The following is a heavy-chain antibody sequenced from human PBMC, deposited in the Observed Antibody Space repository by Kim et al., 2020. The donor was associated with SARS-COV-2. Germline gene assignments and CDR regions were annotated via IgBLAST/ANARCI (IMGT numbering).Heavy chain of an antibody. V-gene: IGHV3-30-3*01. CDR3: ARDPWSRLRGLTYSYYGLGV. CDR2: ISYDGSNK. J-gene: IGHJ6*02. Sequence: GGSLRLSCAASGFTFSSCAMHWVRQAPGKGLEWVAVISYDGSNKNYADSVKGRFTISRDNSKNTLYLQMNSLRAADTALYDCARDPWSRLRGLTYSYYGLGVWGQGTTVTGSS. CDR1: GFTFSSCA. D-gene: IGHD3-10*01.